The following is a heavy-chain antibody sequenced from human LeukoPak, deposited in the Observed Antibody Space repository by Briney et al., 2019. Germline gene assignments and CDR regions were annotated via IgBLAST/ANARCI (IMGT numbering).Heavy chain of an antibody. CDR3: AIGRHRGYYYYYMDV. D-gene: IGHD3-10*01. CDR1: GYTFTSYY. Sequence: ASVKVSCKASGYTFTSYYMHWVRQVPGQGLEWMGIINPSGGSTSYAQKFQGRVTMTRDTSISTAYMELSRLRSDDTAVYYCAIGRHRGYYYYYMDVWGKGTTVTISS. V-gene: IGHV1-46*01. CDR2: INPSGGST. J-gene: IGHJ6*03.